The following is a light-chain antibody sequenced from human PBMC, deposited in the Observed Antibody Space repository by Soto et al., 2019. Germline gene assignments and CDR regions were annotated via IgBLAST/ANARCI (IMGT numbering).Light chain of an antibody. J-gene: IGKJ1*01. V-gene: IGKV3-15*01. Sequence: EVVMTQSPVTLSVSPGESATLSFRSSQGVRNNLAWYQQRPGQAPRLLIYGASTRAAGIPARFSGSGSETKFTLTIRSLQSEDFAVYYCHQYNQWPLWTFGQGTKVDIK. CDR3: HQYNQWPLWT. CDR2: GAS. CDR1: QGVRNN.